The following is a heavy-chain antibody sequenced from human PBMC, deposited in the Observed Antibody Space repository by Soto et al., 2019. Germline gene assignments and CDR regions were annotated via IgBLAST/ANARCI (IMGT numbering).Heavy chain of an antibody. V-gene: IGHV5-51*01. J-gene: IGHJ2*01. D-gene: IGHD3-22*01. CDR2: IYPGDSDT. Sequence: GWVSKKNGKGLEWMGIIYPGDSDTRYSPSFQGQVTISADKSISTAYLQWSSLKASDTAMYYCVRRPTCRDYDRSGQTDWYFDLWGRGTLVTVSS. CDR3: VRRPTCRDYDRSGQTDWYFDL.